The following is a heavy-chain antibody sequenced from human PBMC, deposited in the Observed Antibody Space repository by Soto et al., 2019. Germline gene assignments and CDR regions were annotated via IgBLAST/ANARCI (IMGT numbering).Heavy chain of an antibody. V-gene: IGHV1-69*02. D-gene: IGHD5-12*01. J-gene: IGHJ4*02. Sequence: QVQLVQSGAEVKKPGSSVKVSCKASGGTLSSYTISWVRQAPGEGLEWMGRIIPILGIANYAQKFQGRVTITADKSTSTAYMELSSLRSEDTAVYYCARNPHSGYDLHYWGQGTLVTVSS. CDR3: ARNPHSGYDLHY. CDR2: IIPILGIA. CDR1: GGTLSSYT.